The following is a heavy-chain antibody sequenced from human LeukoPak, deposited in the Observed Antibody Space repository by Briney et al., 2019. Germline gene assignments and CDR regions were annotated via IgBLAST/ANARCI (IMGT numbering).Heavy chain of an antibody. D-gene: IGHD3-10*01. Sequence: GESLKISCKGSGYSFTSYWIGWVRQMPGKGLEWMGIIYPGDSNTRYSPSFQGQVTISADKSISTAYLQWSSLKASDTAIYYCARGGYGSGSYWRPYDYWGQGTLVTVSS. J-gene: IGHJ4*02. CDR2: IYPGDSNT. CDR3: ARGGYGSGSYWRPYDY. CDR1: GYSFTSYW. V-gene: IGHV5-51*01.